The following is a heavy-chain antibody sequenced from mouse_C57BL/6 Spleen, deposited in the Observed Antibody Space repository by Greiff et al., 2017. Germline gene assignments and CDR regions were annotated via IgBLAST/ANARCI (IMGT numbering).Heavy chain of an antibody. J-gene: IGHJ2*01. CDR1: GYAFSSSW. D-gene: IGHD2-5*01. Sequence: QVQLQQPGPELVKPGASVKISCKASGYAFSSSWMNWVKQRPGKGLEWIGRIYPGDGDTNYNGKFKGKATLTADKSSSTAYMQLSSLTSEDSAVYFCARERDSKDDYWGQGTTLTVSS. V-gene: IGHV1-82*01. CDR3: ARERDSKDDY. CDR2: IYPGDGDT.